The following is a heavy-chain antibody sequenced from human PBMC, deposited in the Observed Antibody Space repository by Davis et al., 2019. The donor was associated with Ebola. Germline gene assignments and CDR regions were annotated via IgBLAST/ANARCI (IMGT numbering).Heavy chain of an antibody. J-gene: IGHJ4*02. D-gene: IGHD5-18*01. CDR2: IESDGSST. CDR1: GFTFSSHW. CDR3: ARGQTAVFDY. Sequence: PGGSLRLSCAASGFTFSSHWMHWVRQPPGKGLMWVSRIESDGSSTYYADSVKGRFTISRDNAKNSLYLQMNSLRAEDTALYYCARGQTAVFDYWGQGTLVTVSS. V-gene: IGHV3-74*01.